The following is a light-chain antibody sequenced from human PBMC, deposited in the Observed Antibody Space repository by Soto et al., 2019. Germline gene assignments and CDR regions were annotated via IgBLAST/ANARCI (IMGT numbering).Light chain of an antibody. CDR1: QTVSSN. V-gene: IGKV3-15*01. CDR3: QQYNNWPPLFT. J-gene: IGKJ3*01. Sequence: EIVMTQSPATLSVSPGERATLSCRASQTVSSNLAWYQQKPGQAPRLLIYGASTRATGIPARFSGSGSGTEFILTISSLQSEDFAVYYCQQYNNWPPLFTFGPGTKVDVK. CDR2: GAS.